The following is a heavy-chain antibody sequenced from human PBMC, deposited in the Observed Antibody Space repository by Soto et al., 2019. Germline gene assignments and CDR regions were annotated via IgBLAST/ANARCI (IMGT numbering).Heavy chain of an antibody. CDR2: IVPVFGRT. V-gene: IGHV1-69*01. CDR1: GGNFNSFT. J-gene: IGHJ4*02. CDR3: SKYSEPNSYYRFTY. D-gene: IGHD3-22*01. Sequence: QMQLMQSGAEVKKPGSSVKVSCKASGGNFNSFTFNWVRQAPGQGLEWMGVIVPVFGRTDYARKFQGRLTISADEIMRTSYMDLSRLTSEDTAVYFCSKYSEPNSYYRFTYWGQGTLVTVSS.